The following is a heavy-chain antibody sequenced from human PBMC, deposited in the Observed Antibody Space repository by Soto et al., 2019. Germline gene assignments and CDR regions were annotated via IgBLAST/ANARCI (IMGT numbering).Heavy chain of an antibody. D-gene: IGHD2-2*02. CDR3: ANVPIWCSSTSCYTEGFDY. V-gene: IGHV3-23*01. Sequence: GGSLRLSXTASGFTFSDYAMSWVRQPPGKGLEWVSVISAGGSTYYADSVKGRFTVSRANSKNTLYLQMNSLRAEDTAVYYCANVPIWCSSTSCYTEGFDYWGRGTLVTVSS. CDR1: GFTFSDYA. J-gene: IGHJ4*02. CDR2: ISAGGST.